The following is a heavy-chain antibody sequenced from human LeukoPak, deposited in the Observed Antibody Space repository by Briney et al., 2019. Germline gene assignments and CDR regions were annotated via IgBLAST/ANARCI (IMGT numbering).Heavy chain of an antibody. Sequence: GGSLRLSCAASGFTFSSYAMSWVRQAPGKGLEWVSGISGSGGSTYYADSVKGRFTISRDNSKNTLYLQMNSLRAEDTAVYYCAKLSDSSGYYLFGYWGQGTLVTVSS. CDR3: AKLSDSSGYYLFGY. CDR1: GFTFSSYA. J-gene: IGHJ4*02. V-gene: IGHV3-23*01. CDR2: ISGSGGST. D-gene: IGHD3-22*01.